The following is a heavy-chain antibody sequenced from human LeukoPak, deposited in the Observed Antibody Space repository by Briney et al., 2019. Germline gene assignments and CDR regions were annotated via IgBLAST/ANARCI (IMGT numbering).Heavy chain of an antibody. V-gene: IGHV1-2*02. CDR3: ARDLGYYDFWSGYYTGNDY. Sequence: ASVKVSCKATGYTFTGYYIHWVRQAPGQGLEWMGWINPNSGGTNYAQKFQGRVTMTRDTSISTAYMELSRLRSDDTAVYYCARDLGYYDFWSGYYTGNDYWGQGTLVTVSS. CDR2: INPNSGGT. J-gene: IGHJ4*02. CDR1: GYTFTGYY. D-gene: IGHD3-3*01.